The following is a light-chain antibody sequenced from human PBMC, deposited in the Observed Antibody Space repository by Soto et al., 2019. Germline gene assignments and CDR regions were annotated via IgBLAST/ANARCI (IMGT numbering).Light chain of an antibody. J-gene: IGKJ5*01. CDR1: QRIRSSS. V-gene: IGKV3-20*01. CDR2: GAF. Sequence: EIVLTQSPGTLSLSPGERATLSCRASQRIRSSSLAWYQQKPGQAPRLLIYGAFSRATGLPDRFTGSGSGTDFTLTISRLEPEDFAVYYCQQYGNSPVTFGQGTRLEIK. CDR3: QQYGNSPVT.